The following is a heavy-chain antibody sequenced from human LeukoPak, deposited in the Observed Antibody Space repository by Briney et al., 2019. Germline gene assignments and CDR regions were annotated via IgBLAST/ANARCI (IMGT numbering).Heavy chain of an antibody. J-gene: IGHJ4*02. CDR2: IYSGGST. CDR1: GFTVSSNY. Sequence: GGSLRLSCAASGFTVSSNYMSWVRQAPGKGLEWVSVIYSGGSTYYADSVEGRFTISRDNSKNTLYLQMNSLRAEDTAVYYCARVKPSGDYYDSSGYYAIDYWGQGTLVTVSS. D-gene: IGHD3-22*01. CDR3: ARVKPSGDYYDSSGYYAIDY. V-gene: IGHV3-66*01.